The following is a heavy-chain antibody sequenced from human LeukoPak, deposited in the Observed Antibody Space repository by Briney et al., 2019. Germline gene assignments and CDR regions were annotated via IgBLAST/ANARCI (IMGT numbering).Heavy chain of an antibody. Sequence: ASVKVSCKAPGYTFTGYYMHWVRQAPGQGLEWMGWINPNSGGTNYAQKFQGRVTMTRDTSISTAYMELSRLRSDDTAVYYCASAVVGATTGPYFDYWGQGTLVTVSS. V-gene: IGHV1-2*02. CDR1: GYTFTGYY. J-gene: IGHJ4*02. CDR2: INPNSGGT. D-gene: IGHD1-26*01. CDR3: ASAVVGATTGPYFDY.